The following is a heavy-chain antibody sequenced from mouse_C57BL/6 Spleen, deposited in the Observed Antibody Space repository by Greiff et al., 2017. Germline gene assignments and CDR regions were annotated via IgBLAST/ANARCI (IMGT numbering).Heavy chain of an antibody. J-gene: IGHJ3*01. CDR3: ARGYYGSSYGCAY. CDR1: GFTFSSYA. D-gene: IGHD1-1*01. V-gene: IGHV5-4*03. CDR2: ISDGGSYT. Sequence: EVKVVESGGGLVKPGGSLKLSCAASGFTFSSYAMSWVRQTPEKRLEWVATISDGGSYTYYPDNVKGRFTISRDNAKNNLYLQMSHLKSEDTAMYYCARGYYGSSYGCAYWGQGTLVTVSA.